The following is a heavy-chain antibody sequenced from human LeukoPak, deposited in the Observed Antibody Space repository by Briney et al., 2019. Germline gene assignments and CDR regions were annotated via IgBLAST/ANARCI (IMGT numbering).Heavy chain of an antibody. CDR2: IIPIFGTA. D-gene: IGHD5-18*01. CDR3: ARDNRGGYSYGYGPPDY. CDR1: GGTFSSYA. J-gene: IGHJ4*02. V-gene: IGHV1-69*06. Sequence: SVKVSCKASGGTFSSYAISWVRQALGQGLEGMGGIIPIFGTANYAQKFQGRVTITADKSTSTAYMELSSLRSEDTAVYYCARDNRGGYSYGYGPPDYWGQGTLVTVSS.